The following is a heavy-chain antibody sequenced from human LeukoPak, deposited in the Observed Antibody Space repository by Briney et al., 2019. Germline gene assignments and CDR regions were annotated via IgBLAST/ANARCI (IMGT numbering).Heavy chain of an antibody. CDR3: AKDGDSYDSSGAFDY. CDR1: GFSFSSHA. D-gene: IGHD3-22*01. CDR2: VWFDGSST. V-gene: IGHV3-33*03. J-gene: IGHJ4*02. Sequence: GRSLRLSCAASGFSFSSHAMHWVRQAPGKGLEWVAVVWFDGSSTSYGDPVRGRFNISRDDSKNTVFLQMNSLRAEDTAVYYCAKDGDSYDSSGAFDYWGQGTLVTVSS.